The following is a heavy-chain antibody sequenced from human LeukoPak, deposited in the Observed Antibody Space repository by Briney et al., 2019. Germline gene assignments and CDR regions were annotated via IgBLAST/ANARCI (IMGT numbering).Heavy chain of an antibody. V-gene: IGHV3-66*01. CDR3: ARVLWFGEGYFDY. D-gene: IGHD3-10*01. CDR1: GFTVSSNY. J-gene: IGHJ4*02. CDR2: IYSGGST. Sequence: GGSLRLSCAASGFTVSSNYMSWVRQAPGKGLEWVSVIYSGGSTYYADSVKGGFTISRDNSKSTLYLQMNSLRVEDTAVYYCARVLWFGEGYFDYWGQGTLVTVSS.